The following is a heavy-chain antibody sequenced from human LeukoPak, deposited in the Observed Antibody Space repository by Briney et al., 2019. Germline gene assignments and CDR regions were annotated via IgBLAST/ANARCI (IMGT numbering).Heavy chain of an antibody. CDR3: AKGARSSSGYTTD. J-gene: IGHJ4*02. V-gene: IGHV3-9*01. D-gene: IGHD3-22*01. Sequence: RSGGSLRLSCVASGFTFGDYAMHWVRQAPGKGLEWVAGINWNSVSAVYADSLKGRLTISRDNAKNSLFLQMNSLKTEDTAFYYCAKGARSSSGYTTDWGQGILVTVSS. CDR1: GFTFGDYA. CDR2: INWNSVSA.